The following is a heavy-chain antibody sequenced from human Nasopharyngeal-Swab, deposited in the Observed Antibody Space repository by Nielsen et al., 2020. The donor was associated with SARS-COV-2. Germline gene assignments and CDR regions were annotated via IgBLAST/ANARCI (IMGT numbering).Heavy chain of an antibody. CDR3: ARDYGDYYFDY. J-gene: IGHJ4*02. D-gene: IGHD4-17*01. V-gene: IGHV3-53*01. Sequence: GESLKISCVASGFTFSDYTMTWVRQAPGKGLEWVSVIYSGGSTYYADSVKGRFTISRDNSKNTLYLQMNSLRAEDTAVYYCARDYGDYYFDYWGQGTLVTVSS. CDR2: IYSGGST. CDR1: GFTFSDYT.